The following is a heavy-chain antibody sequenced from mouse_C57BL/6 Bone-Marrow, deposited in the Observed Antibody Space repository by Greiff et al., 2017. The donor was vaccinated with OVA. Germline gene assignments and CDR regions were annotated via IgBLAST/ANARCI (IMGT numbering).Heavy chain of an antibody. CDR1: GYTFTSYW. D-gene: IGHD2-3*01. V-gene: IGHV1-55*01. CDR3: ARGGYYVYYYAMDY. Sequence: QVHVKQPGAELVKPGASVKMSCKASGYTFTSYWITWVKQRPGQGLEWIGDIYPGSGSTNYNEQFKSKATLTVDTSSSTAYMQLSSLTSEDSAVYYCARGGYYVYYYAMDYWGQGTSVTVSS. CDR2: IYPGSGST. J-gene: IGHJ4*01.